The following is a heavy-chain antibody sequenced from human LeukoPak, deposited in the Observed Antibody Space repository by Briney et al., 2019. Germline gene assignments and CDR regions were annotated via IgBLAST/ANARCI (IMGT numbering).Heavy chain of an antibody. CDR3: ATEQVSASAWGFDY. J-gene: IGHJ4*02. Sequence: SETLSLTCTVSGGSISSYLWSWIRQSAAKRLAWLGRIHTSGTTTYSPSLQSRLTMSVDTSKSQVSLRLTSVTAADTAVYYCATEQVSASAWGFDYWGQGSLVTVSS. CDR2: IHTSGTT. V-gene: IGHV4-4*07. CDR1: GGSISSYL. D-gene: IGHD5/OR15-5a*01.